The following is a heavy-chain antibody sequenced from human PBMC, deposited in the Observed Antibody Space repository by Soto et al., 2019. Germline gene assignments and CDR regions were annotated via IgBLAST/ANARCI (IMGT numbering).Heavy chain of an antibody. Sequence: GGSLRLSCAASGFTFSNAWMSWVRQAPGKGLEWVGRIKSKTDGGTTDYAAPVKGRFTISRDDSKNTLYLQMNSLKTEDTAVYYCTTKIYDFWSGSNDYWGQGTLVTVSS. D-gene: IGHD3-3*01. J-gene: IGHJ4*02. CDR1: GFTFSNAW. CDR3: TTKIYDFWSGSNDY. CDR2: IKSKTDGGTT. V-gene: IGHV3-15*01.